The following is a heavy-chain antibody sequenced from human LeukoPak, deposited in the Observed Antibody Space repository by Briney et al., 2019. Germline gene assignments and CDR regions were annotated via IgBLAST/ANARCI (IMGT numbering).Heavy chain of an antibody. CDR3: AKDRGYGSGSYPGVYYFDY. V-gene: IGHV3-23*01. CDR2: ISGSAVAT. D-gene: IGHD3-10*01. Sequence: GGSLRLSCAGSGFTFSSYAMSWVRQAPGKGLEWVSAISGSAVATYYADSVKGRFTISRDSSKNTLYLQMNSLRAEDTAVYYSAKDRGYGSGSYPGVYYFDYWGQGTLVTVSS. CDR1: GFTFSSYA. J-gene: IGHJ4*02.